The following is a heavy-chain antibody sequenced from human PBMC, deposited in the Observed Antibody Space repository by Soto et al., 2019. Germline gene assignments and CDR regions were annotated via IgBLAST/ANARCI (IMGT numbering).Heavy chain of an antibody. CDR2: INPNSGGT. D-gene: IGHD3-9*01. CDR3: ARGYYDILTGYADAFDI. J-gene: IGHJ3*02. V-gene: IGHV1-2*02. CDR1: GYTFTGYY. Sequence: QVQLVQSGAEVKKPGASVKVSCKASGYTFTGYYMHWVRQAPGQGLEWMGWINPNSGGTNYAQKFQGRVTMTRDTSISTAYMELSRLRSDDTAVYYCARGYYDILTGYADAFDIWGQGTMVTVSS.